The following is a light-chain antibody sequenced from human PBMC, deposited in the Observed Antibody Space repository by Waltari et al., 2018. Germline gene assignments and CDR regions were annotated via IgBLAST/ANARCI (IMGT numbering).Light chain of an antibody. Sequence: SYELTQPPSVSVSPGQTARITCSGDALPNQYAYWYQQKFGQAPVVIIYKDTERPSGIPERFSGSTSGTIVTLTISGVQAEDEADYYCQSADSSSKFRVFGGGTKLTVL. J-gene: IGLJ2*01. CDR2: KDT. V-gene: IGLV3-25*03. CDR1: ALPNQY. CDR3: QSADSSSKFRV.